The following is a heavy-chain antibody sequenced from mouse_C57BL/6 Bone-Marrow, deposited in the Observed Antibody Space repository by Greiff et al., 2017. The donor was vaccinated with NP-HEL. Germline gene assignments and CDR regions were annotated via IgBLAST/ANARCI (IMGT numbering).Heavy chain of an antibody. J-gene: IGHJ1*03. Sequence: LQESGADLVKPGASVKLSCKASGYTFTSYWMHWVKQRPGRGLEWIGRIDPNSGGTKFNEKFKTKATLTVDKPSSTAYMQLSSLTSEDSAVYYCARYYDGSRGWYFDVWGTGTTVTVSS. D-gene: IGHD1-1*01. V-gene: IGHV1-72*01. CDR2: IDPNSGGT. CDR3: ARYYDGSRGWYFDV. CDR1: GYTFTSYW.